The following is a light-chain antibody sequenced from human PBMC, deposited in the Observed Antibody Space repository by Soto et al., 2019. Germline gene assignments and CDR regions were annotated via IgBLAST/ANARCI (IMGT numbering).Light chain of an antibody. CDR3: QQYTGPPTT. Sequence: EIVLTQSPGTLSLSPGERATLACRASQSVRSNYLAWYQQKPGQAPRLLIYGASTRAAGIPDRFSGSGSGTDFTLTITRLEPEDSAVYFCQQYTGPPTTFGQGTRLEVK. V-gene: IGKV3-20*01. J-gene: IGKJ5*01. CDR2: GAS. CDR1: QSVRSNY.